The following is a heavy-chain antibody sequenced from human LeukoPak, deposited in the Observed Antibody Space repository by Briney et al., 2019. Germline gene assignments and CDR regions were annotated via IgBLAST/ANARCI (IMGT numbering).Heavy chain of an antibody. J-gene: IGHJ4*02. CDR2: IYYSGGT. Sequence: SETLSLTCTASGGSISSYYWSWIRQPPGKGLEWIGYIYYSGGTNYNPSLKSRVTISVDTSKNQFSLKLSSVTAADTAVYYCARSHYGSGPFDYWGQGTLVTVSS. CDR3: ARSHYGSGPFDY. CDR1: GGSISSYY. D-gene: IGHD3-10*01. V-gene: IGHV4-59*01.